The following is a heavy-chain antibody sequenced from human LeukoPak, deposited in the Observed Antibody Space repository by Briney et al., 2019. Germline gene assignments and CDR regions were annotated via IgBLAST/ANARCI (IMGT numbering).Heavy chain of an antibody. CDR2: IIPILGIA. V-gene: IGHV1-69*04. D-gene: IGHD6-19*01. CDR3: ARVYSSGWYEFDY. J-gene: IGHJ4*02. Sequence: GSSVKVSCKASGGTFSSYAISWVRQAPGQGLEWMGRIIPILGIANYAQKFQGRVTITADKSTSTAYMELSSLRSEDTAVYHCARVYSSGWYEFDYWGQGTLVTVSS. CDR1: GGTFSSYA.